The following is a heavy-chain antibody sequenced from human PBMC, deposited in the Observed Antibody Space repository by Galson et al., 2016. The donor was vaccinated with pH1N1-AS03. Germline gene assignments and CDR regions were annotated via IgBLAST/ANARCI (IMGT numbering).Heavy chain of an antibody. CDR2: IDWDDDK. CDR3: ARIDGYDFWSGYFDY. D-gene: IGHD3-3*01. CDR1: GFSLDTSGMR. V-gene: IGHV2-70*04. Sequence: PALVKPTQTLTLTCTFSGFSLDTSGMRVSWIRQPPGKALEWLGRIDWDDDKFYSPSLKTRLTISKDTSKNQVVQTMTNMDPVDTATCYCARIDGYDFWSGYFDYWGQGALVTVSS. J-gene: IGHJ4*02.